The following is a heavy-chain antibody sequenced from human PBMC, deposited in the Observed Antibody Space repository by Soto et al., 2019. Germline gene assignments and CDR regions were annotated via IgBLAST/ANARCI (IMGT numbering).Heavy chain of an antibody. CDR1: GDTFSSYA. D-gene: IGHD3-10*01. V-gene: IGHV1-69*01. CDR3: ARDAGDYGHPDFDY. J-gene: IGHJ4*02. CDR2: IIPTLGTV. Sequence: QLVQSGPEVKKPGSSVKVSCKSVGDTFSSYAVSWVRQAPGQGLEWMGGIIPTLGTVNYAQKFQGRATITADEATRLSYMELSSLKSEDTAVYYCARDAGDYGHPDFDYWGQGTLISVSS.